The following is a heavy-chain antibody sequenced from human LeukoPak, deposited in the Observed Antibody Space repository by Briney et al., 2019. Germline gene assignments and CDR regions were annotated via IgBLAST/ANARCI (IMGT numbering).Heavy chain of an antibody. CDR1: GGSISSYY. Sequence: KPSETLSLTCTVSGGSISSYYWSWIRQPPGKGLEWIGYIYYSGSTNYNPSLKSRVTISVDTSKNQFSLKLSSVTAADTAVYYCARVLADYYYYYMGVWGKGTPVTVSS. J-gene: IGHJ6*03. D-gene: IGHD6-13*01. V-gene: IGHV4-59*01. CDR3: ARVLADYYYYYMGV. CDR2: IYYSGST.